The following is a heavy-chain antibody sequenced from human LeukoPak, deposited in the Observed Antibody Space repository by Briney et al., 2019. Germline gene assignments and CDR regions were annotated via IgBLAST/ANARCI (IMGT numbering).Heavy chain of an antibody. CDR3: ARTFWGRYIDY. Sequence: KTSETLSLTCTVSGGSISSYYWSWIRQPPGKGLEWIGYIHYSGSTNYNPSLKSRVSISTDTSKNQFSLNLSSVTAADTALYYCARTFWGRYIDYWGQGTLVTVSS. D-gene: IGHD3-16*01. CDR2: IHYSGST. J-gene: IGHJ4*02. V-gene: IGHV4-59*01. CDR1: GGSISSYY.